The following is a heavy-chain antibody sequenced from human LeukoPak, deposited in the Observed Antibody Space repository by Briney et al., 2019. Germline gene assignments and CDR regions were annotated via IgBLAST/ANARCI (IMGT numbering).Heavy chain of an antibody. CDR2: INPSGSST. Sequence: GASVKVSCKASGYSFTSHYMNWVRQAPGHGLEWMGLINPSGSSTLYAQKFQGRVTMTRDMPTTTDYMELSSLRSEDTAVYYCARDNSVGDIAWWFDPWGQGTLVTVSS. D-gene: IGHD3-16*02. J-gene: IGHJ5*02. CDR1: GYSFTSHY. V-gene: IGHV1-46*01. CDR3: ARDNSVGDIAWWFDP.